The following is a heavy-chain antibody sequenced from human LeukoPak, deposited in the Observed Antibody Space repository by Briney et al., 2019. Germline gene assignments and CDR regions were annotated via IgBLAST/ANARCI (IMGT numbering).Heavy chain of an antibody. CDR2: IRYDGSNK. CDR1: GFTFSSYG. Sequence: PGGSLRLSCAASGFTFSSYGMHWVRQAPGKGLEWVAFIRYDGSNKYYADSVKGRFTISRDNSKNTLYLQMNSLRAEDTAVYYCAKELGDYGDYSGDYYYYYMDVWGKGTTVTVSS. D-gene: IGHD4-17*01. V-gene: IGHV3-30*02. CDR3: AKELGDYGDYSGDYYYYYMDV. J-gene: IGHJ6*03.